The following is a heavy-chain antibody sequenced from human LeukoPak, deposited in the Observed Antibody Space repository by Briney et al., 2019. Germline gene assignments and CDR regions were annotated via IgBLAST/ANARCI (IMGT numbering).Heavy chain of an antibody. CDR1: GFTFSSYA. CDR2: ISGSGGST. CDR3: AKHSAQRSVDIVATMGV. J-gene: IGHJ4*02. V-gene: IGHV3-23*01. D-gene: IGHD5-12*01. Sequence: PGGSLRLSCAASGFTFSSYAMSWVRQAPGTGLEWVSTISGSGGSTYYADSVKGRFTISRDNSKNTLYLQMNSLRAEDTAVYYCAKHSAQRSVDIVATMGVWGQGTLVTVSS.